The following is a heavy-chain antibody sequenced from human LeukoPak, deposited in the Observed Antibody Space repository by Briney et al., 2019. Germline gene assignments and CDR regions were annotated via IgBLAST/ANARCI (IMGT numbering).Heavy chain of an antibody. J-gene: IGHJ6*03. Sequence: ASVKVSCKASGYTFTSYGISWVRQAPGQGLEWMGWISAYNGNTNYAQKLQGRVTMTTDTSTSTAYMELRSLRSDDTAVYYRARMSWAAPQFYYYYMDVWGKGTTVTVSS. CDR1: GYTFTSYG. D-gene: IGHD6-6*01. CDR3: ARMSWAAPQFYYYYMDV. V-gene: IGHV1-18*01. CDR2: ISAYNGNT.